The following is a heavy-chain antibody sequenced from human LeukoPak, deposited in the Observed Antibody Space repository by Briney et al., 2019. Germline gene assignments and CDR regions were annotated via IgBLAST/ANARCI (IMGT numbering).Heavy chain of an antibody. D-gene: IGHD3-22*01. J-gene: IGHJ4*01. V-gene: IGHV3-33*01. CDR2: IWYDGSNI. Sequence: GGSLRLSCAASGFTFSTYGMHWVRQAPGKGLEWLGAIWYDGSNIYYADSVKGRFAISRDNSKNTLYLLLNSLRAEDTAVYYCARARDNDDISSFSALDYWGHGAPGTASS. CDR1: GFTFSTYG. CDR3: ARARDNDDISSFSALDY.